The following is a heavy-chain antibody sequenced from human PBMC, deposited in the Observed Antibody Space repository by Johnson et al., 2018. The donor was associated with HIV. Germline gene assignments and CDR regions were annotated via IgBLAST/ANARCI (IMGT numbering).Heavy chain of an antibody. D-gene: IGHD1-26*01. J-gene: IGHJ3*02. CDR1: EFTFSSYY. CDR2: ISGSGGST. Sequence: QVQLVESGGGVVQPGGSLRLSCAASEFTFSSYYMSWIRQAPGKGLEWVSAISGSGGSTYYADSVKGRFTISRDNAKNSLYLQMNSLRAEDTAVYYCARAAYSGSHHDAFDIWGQGTMVTVSS. CDR3: ARAAYSGSHHDAFDI. V-gene: IGHV3-11*04.